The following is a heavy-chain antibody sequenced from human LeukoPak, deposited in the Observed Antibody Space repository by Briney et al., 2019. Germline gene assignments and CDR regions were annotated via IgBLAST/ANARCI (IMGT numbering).Heavy chain of an antibody. CDR2: ISGSGGST. Sequence: PGGSLRLSCAASGFTFSSYAMSWVRQAPGKGLEWVSAISGSGGSTYYADSVKGRFTISRDNSKNTLYLQMNSLRAEDTAVYYCAKDHQLTIFGVVIIRSGSYFDHWGQGTLVTVSS. V-gene: IGHV3-23*01. CDR1: GFTFSSYA. D-gene: IGHD3-3*01. CDR3: AKDHQLTIFGVVIIRSGSYFDH. J-gene: IGHJ4*02.